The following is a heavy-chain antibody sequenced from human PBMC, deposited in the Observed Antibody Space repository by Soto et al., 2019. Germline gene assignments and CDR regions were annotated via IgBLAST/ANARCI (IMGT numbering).Heavy chain of an antibody. V-gene: IGHV3-74*01. CDR2: INSDGSST. J-gene: IGHJ5*02. Sequence: EVQLVESGGGLVQPGGSLRLSCAASGFTLSSYWMYWVRQAPGKGLVGVSRINSDGSSTSYADSVKGRFTISRDNAKNTLYLQMNSLRAEDTAVYYCARAEQWEAYGYFDPWGQGTLVTVSS. CDR3: ARAEQWEAYGYFDP. D-gene: IGHD1-26*01. CDR1: GFTLSSYW.